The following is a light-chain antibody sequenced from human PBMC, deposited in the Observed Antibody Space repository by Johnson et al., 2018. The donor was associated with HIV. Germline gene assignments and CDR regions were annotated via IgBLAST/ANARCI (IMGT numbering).Light chain of an antibody. J-gene: IGLJ1*01. Sequence: QSVLTQPHSVSAAPGQKVTISCSGTSSNIGNHYVSWYQLLPGTAPKLLIYDNNQRPSGIPDRFSVSKSGTSATLGITGLQTGDEADYYCAAWDDSLNGHYVFGTGTKVTVL. CDR1: SSNIGNHY. CDR2: DNN. V-gene: IGLV1-51*01. CDR3: AAWDDSLNGHYV.